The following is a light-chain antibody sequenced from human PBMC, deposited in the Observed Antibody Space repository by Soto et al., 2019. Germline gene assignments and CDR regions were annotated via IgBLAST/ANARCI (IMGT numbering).Light chain of an antibody. CDR1: QTVRNY. CDR3: QQSYSTWWT. J-gene: IGKJ1*01. Sequence: DIQMTQSPSSLSASVGDRVTITCRAGQTVRNYLNWYQQKPGKAPKLLIYAASSLQSGVPSRFSGSGSGTDFTLTISSLQPEDFATYYCQQSYSTWWTFGQGTKVDIK. V-gene: IGKV1-39*01. CDR2: AAS.